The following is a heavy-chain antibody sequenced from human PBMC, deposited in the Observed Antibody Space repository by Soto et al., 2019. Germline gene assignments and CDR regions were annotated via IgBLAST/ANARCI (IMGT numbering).Heavy chain of an antibody. CDR1: CGSISSGDYY. V-gene: IGHV4-30-4*01. CDR3: ARGLVVVAATRAEDWFDP. Sequence: PSETLSLTCTVSCGSISSGDYYWSWLRQPPGKGLEWIGYIYYSGSTYYNPSLKSRVTISVDTSKNQFSLKLSSVTAADTAVYYCARGLVVVAATRAEDWFDPWGQGTLVTVSS. D-gene: IGHD2-15*01. J-gene: IGHJ5*02. CDR2: IYYSGST.